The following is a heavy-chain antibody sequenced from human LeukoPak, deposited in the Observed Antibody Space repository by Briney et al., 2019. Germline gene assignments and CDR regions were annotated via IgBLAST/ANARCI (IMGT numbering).Heavy chain of an antibody. D-gene: IGHD3-22*01. CDR3: ARARIRPYYYDTSGYRNDAFDI. CDR2: IKWNGGST. Sequence: GGSLRLSCAASGFTFDDYAMSWVRQAPGKGLEWVSGIKWNGGSTGYADSVKGRFTISRDNAKNSLYLQMNSLRAEDTALYYCARARIRPYYYDTSGYRNDAFDIWGQGTMVTVSS. V-gene: IGHV3-20*04. J-gene: IGHJ3*02. CDR1: GFTFDDYA.